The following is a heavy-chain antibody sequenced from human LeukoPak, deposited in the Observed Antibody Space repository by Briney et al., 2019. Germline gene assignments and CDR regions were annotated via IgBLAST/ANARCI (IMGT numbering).Heavy chain of an antibody. CDR3: ARHVAPGYGSGTADY. D-gene: IGHD3-10*01. CDR2: IYPGDSDT. V-gene: IGHV5-51*01. CDR1: GSSFTSYW. J-gene: IGHJ4*02. Sequence: GAPLQISGKGSGSSFTSYWIGCVRQLPGKGLGWMGIIYPGDSDTRYSPSFQAQVTISADKSISTAYLQWSSLKASDTAMYYCARHVAPGYGSGTADYWGQGTLVTVSS.